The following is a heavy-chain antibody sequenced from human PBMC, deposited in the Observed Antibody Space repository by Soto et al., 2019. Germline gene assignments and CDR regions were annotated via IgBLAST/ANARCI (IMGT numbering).Heavy chain of an antibody. D-gene: IGHD3-9*01. V-gene: IGHV4-31*03. J-gene: IGHJ4*02. CDR3: AAGSGGVWLRFAS. CDR1: GGSISSDSYY. CDR2: VYYSGNT. Sequence: QVQLQESGPGLVKPSQTLSLSCTVSGGSISSDSYYWTWIRQHPGKGMEWIGYVYYSGNTYYTPSLKRRLTISLDTSKKQCSLTLASVTAAYTAVYFCAAGSGGVWLRFASWGQGILVTFSS.